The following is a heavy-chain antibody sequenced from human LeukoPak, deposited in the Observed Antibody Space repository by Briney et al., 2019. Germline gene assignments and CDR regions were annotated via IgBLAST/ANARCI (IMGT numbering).Heavy chain of an antibody. CDR3: ARAAPQGYSYGYSGGFDY. J-gene: IGHJ4*02. CDR1: GFTFSSYA. Sequence: PGGSLRLSCAASGFTFSSYAMHWVRQAPGKGLEYVSAISGNGGSTYYANSVKGRFTISRDNSKNTLYLQMGSLRAEDMAVYYCARAAPQGYSYGYSGGFDYWGQGTLVTVSS. V-gene: IGHV3-64*01. CDR2: ISGNGGST. D-gene: IGHD5-18*01.